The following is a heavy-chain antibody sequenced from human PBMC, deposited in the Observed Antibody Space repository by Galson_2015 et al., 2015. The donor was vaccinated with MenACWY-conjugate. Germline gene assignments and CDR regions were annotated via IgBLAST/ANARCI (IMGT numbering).Heavy chain of an antibody. J-gene: IGHJ4*02. CDR1: GFTLNNYW. CDR3: ARDNNWSFDS. CDR2: IKADGSFS. D-gene: IGHD1-1*01. Sequence: SLRLSCAASGFTLNNYWMHWVRQPPGKGPEWISYIKADGSFSNYADSVKGRFTISTDNAKNMVYLQMDGLGDEDTAVYFCARDNNWSFDSWGQGTLVTVSS. V-gene: IGHV3-74*01.